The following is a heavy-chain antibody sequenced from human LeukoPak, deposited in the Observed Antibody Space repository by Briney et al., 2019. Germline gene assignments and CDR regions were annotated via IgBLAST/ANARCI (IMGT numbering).Heavy chain of an antibody. CDR2: ISYDGSNK. V-gene: IGHV3-30*04. D-gene: IGHD3-22*01. CDR1: GFTFSSYA. J-gene: IGHJ3*02. Sequence: GGSLRLSCAASGFTFSSYAMHWVRQAPGKGLEWVAVISYDGSNKYYANSVKGRFTISRDNSKNTLYLQMNSLRAEDTAVYYCARFREYYDTPAGDAFDIWGQGTMVTVSS. CDR3: ARFREYYDTPAGDAFDI.